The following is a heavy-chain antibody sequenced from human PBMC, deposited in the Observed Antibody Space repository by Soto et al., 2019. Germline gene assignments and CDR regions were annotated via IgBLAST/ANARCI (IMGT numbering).Heavy chain of an antibody. D-gene: IGHD3-10*01. CDR3: ARAPDYYGSVYYFDY. J-gene: IGHJ4*02. CDR2: IIPILGIA. V-gene: IGHV1-69*04. Sequence: SVKVSCKASGYTFTSYGISWVRQAPGQGPEWMGRIIPILGIANYAQKFQGRVTITADKSTSTAYMELSSLRSEDTAVYYCARAPDYYGSVYYFDYWGQGTLVTVSS. CDR1: GYTFTSYG.